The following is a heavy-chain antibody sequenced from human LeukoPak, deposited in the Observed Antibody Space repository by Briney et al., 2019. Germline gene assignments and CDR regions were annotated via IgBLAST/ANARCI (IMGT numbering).Heavy chain of an antibody. CDR2: XXPSGGST. Sequence: ASVKVSCKASGYTFTSYYMHWVRQAPGQGLEWMGXXXPSGGSTSCAQKFQGRVTMTRDTSTSTVCMELSSLRSEDTAVYYCARDQGRNYYDSSGYYQGDWFDPWGQGTLVTVSS. J-gene: IGHJ5*02. V-gene: IGHV1-46*01. D-gene: IGHD3-22*01. CDR1: GYTFTSYY. CDR3: ARDQGRNYYDSSGYYQGDWFDP.